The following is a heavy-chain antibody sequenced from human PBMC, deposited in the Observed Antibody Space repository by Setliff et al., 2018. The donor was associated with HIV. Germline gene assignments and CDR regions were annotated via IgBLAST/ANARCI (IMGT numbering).Heavy chain of an antibody. CDR3: ARSMGFTAMTVYYYYYKDV. Sequence: PGGSLRLSCAASGYTFSSYWMAWVRQCPGKGLEWVSNIQQHGSEIHYVASVEGRFTISRDNAKNSLYLQMNSLRAEDTAVYYCARSMGFTAMTVYYYYYKDVWGKGTEVTSP. V-gene: IGHV3-7*05. CDR1: GYTFSSYW. CDR2: IQQHGSEI. J-gene: IGHJ6*03. D-gene: IGHD5-18*01.